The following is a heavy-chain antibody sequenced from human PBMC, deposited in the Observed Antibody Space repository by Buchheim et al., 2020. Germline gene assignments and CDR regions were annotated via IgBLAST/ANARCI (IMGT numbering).Heavy chain of an antibody. CDR3: ASYVRGVSLYYFDY. J-gene: IGHJ4*02. CDR2: IYHSGST. V-gene: IGHV4-30-2*01. CDR1: GGSISSGGYS. Sequence: QLQLQESGSGLVKPSQTLSLTCAVSGGSISSGGYSWSWIRQPPGKGLEWIGYIYHSGSTYYNPSLKSRVTISVDRSKNHTSLKLSSVTAADTAVYYCASYVRGVSLYYFDYWGQGTL. D-gene: IGHD3-10*02.